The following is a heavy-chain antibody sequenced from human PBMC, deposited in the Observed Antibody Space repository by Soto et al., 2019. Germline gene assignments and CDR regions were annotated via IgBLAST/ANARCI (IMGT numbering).Heavy chain of an antibody. CDR1: GFTFNNAW. V-gene: IGHV3-15*07. Sequence: EVQLVESGGGLVKPGGSLRISCAASGFTFNNAWMNWVRQAPGKGLEWGGRIKSHSTDGTTDYAAPVKGSFTISKEDATNTLYLEMNSLKTEDTAVYYCTTDRGHRTGLSRRPADFWGQGTLVTVSS. J-gene: IGHJ4*02. D-gene: IGHD2-2*01. CDR2: IKSHSTDGTT. CDR3: TTDRGHRTGLSRRPADF.